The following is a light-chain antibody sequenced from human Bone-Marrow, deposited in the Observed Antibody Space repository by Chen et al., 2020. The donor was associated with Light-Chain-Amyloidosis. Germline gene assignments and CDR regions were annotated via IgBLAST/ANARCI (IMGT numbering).Light chain of an antibody. Sequence: SYVLTQPSSVSVAPGQTATIACGGNNIGSTSVHWYQQTPGQAPLLVVYDDSDRPSGNPERLSGSNSGNTAILTISRVEAGYEADYYCQVWDRSSDRPVFGGGTKLTVL. CDR3: QVWDRSSDRPV. V-gene: IGLV3-21*02. CDR2: DDS. CDR1: NIGSTS. J-gene: IGLJ3*02.